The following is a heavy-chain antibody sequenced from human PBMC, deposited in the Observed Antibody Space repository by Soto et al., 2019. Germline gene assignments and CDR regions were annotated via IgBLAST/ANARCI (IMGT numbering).Heavy chain of an antibody. V-gene: IGHV3-23*01. CDR2: ILVDGRT. Sequence: GGSLRLSCAASGFICSSYDMSWVRQGPGKGLEWVSTILVDGRTFYVDSVKGRFTISRDSSQNTVYLQMNSLTAGDTALYYCAKATATGGGAFDICGQGTMVTVSS. CDR1: GFICSSYD. J-gene: IGHJ3*02. CDR3: AKATATGGGAFDI. D-gene: IGHD2-8*02.